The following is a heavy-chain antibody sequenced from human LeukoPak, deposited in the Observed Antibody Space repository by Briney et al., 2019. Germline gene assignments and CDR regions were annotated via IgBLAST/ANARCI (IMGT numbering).Heavy chain of an antibody. CDR3: ARHITIFGPEAFDI. V-gene: IGHV5-51*01. D-gene: IGHD3-3*01. CDR2: IYPGDSDT. CDR1: GYIFTSYW. J-gene: IGHJ3*02. Sequence: GESLKISCKGSGYIFTSYWIGWVRQMPGKGLEWMGIIYPGDSDTRCSPSFQGQVTISADKSISTAYLQWSSLKASDTAMYYCARHITIFGPEAFDIWGQGTMVTVSS.